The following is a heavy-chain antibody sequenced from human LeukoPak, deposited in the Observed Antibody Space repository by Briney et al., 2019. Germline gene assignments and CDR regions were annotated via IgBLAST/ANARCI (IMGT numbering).Heavy chain of an antibody. V-gene: IGHV5-51*01. J-gene: IGHJ4*02. CDR2: IYPGDSDT. D-gene: IGHD1-26*01. CDR3: ARRNGYSGSFYDY. Sequence: GESLKISCKGSGDSFTNSWIGWVRQMPEKGLEWMGIIYPGDSDTIYSPSFQGQVTFSADKSISTAFLQWSSLKASDTAMYYCARRNGYSGSFYDYWGQGTLVTVSS. CDR1: GDSFTNSW.